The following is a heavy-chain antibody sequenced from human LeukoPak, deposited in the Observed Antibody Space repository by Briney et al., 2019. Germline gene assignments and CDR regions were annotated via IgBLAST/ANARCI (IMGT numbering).Heavy chain of an antibody. CDR2: ISGSSSSI. J-gene: IGHJ2*01. Sequence: GGSLRLSCAASGLTFSSYSLNWVRQAPGKGLEWVSYISGSSSSIYYADSVKGRFTISRDNAKNSLYLQMNSLRAEDTAVYYCARPYSSGWYGGFDLWGRGTLVTVPS. CDR3: ARPYSSGWYGGFDL. V-gene: IGHV3-48*01. D-gene: IGHD6-19*01. CDR1: GLTFSSYS.